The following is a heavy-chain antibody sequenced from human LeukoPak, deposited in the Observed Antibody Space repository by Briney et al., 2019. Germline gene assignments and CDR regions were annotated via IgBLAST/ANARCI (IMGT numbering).Heavy chain of an antibody. CDR1: GFTFSDYA. V-gene: IGHV3-21*01. CDR3: ARDERRFCSDGSCYPGDY. CDR2: ISRTSSYI. J-gene: IGHJ4*02. D-gene: IGHD2-15*01. Sequence: GGSLRLSCAASGFTFSDYAMKWVRQAPGKGLEWVAAISRTSSYIYYSDSVKGRFTISRDHAENSVCLQMDSLRAEDTAVYYCARDERRFCSDGSCYPGDYWGQGTLVTVSS.